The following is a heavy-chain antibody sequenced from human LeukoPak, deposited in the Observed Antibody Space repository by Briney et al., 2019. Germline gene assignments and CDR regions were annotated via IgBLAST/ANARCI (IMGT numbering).Heavy chain of an antibody. CDR3: ARDALTMVRGVIGGYYYYMDV. CDR2: IRYDGSNK. Sequence: GGSLRLSCAASGFTFSSYGMHWVRQAPGKGLEWVAFIRYDGSNKYYADSVKGRFTISRDNAKNSLYLQMNSLRAEDTAVYYCARDALTMVRGVIGGYYYYMDVWGKGTTVTVSS. J-gene: IGHJ6*03. CDR1: GFTFSSYG. V-gene: IGHV3-30*02. D-gene: IGHD3-10*01.